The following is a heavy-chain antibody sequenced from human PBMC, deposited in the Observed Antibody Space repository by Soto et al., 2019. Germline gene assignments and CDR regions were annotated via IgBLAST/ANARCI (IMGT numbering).Heavy chain of an antibody. Sequence: EVQLVESGGGLVQPGGSLKLSCAASGFTFSGSAMHWVRQASGKGLEWVGRIRSKANSYATAYAASVKGRFTISRDDSKNTAYLQMNSLKTEDTAVYYCTRSMVRGSRLSNHYYYMDVWGKGTTVTVSS. J-gene: IGHJ6*03. CDR3: TRSMVRGSRLSNHYYYMDV. D-gene: IGHD3-10*01. CDR1: GFTFSGSA. V-gene: IGHV3-73*01. CDR2: IRSKANSYAT.